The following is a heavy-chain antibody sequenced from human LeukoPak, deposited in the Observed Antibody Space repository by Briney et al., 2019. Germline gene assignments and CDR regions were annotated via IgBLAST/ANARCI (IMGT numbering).Heavy chain of an antibody. J-gene: IGHJ4*02. CDR2: IHYSGRT. D-gene: IGHD5-24*01. CDR3: ARDVEAGDGYNYDS. V-gene: IGHV4-59*11. Sequence: SETLSLTCTVSGASISSHYWNWIRQPPGKGLEWIGYIHYSGRTDYNPSLKSRVTISVDTSKTQFSLKLDSVTAADTALYYCARDVEAGDGYNYDSWGQGTLVTVSS. CDR1: GASISSHY.